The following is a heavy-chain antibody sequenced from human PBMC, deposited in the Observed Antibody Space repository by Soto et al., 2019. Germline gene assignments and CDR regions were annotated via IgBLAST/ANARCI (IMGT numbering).Heavy chain of an antibody. J-gene: IGHJ4*02. CDR3: ARFDHYYDSSGYYLDY. CDR2: ISAYNGNT. D-gene: IGHD3-22*01. V-gene: IGHV1-18*04. Sequence: ASVKVSCKASGYTFTGYYMHWVRQAPGQGLEWMGWISAYNGNTNYAQKLQGRVTMTTDTSTSTAYMELRSLRSDDTAVYYCARFDHYYDSSGYYLDYWGQGTLVTVSS. CDR1: GYTFTGYY.